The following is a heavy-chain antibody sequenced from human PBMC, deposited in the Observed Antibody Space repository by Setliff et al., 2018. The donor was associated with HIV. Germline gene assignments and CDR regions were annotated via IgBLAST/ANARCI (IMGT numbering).Heavy chain of an antibody. J-gene: IGHJ1*01. V-gene: IGHV1-69*13. CDR2: IIPIFGTG. CDR3: ARDHGMWDYGGNSLLRDYFHN. CDR1: GGTFSNYA. D-gene: IGHD4-17*01. Sequence: SVKVSCKASGGTFSNYAISWVRQAPGQGLEWMGGIIPIFGTGMYAQKFQGRVTITADESTTTAYMELSSLRSEDTAVYYCARDHGMWDYGGNSLLRDYFHNWGQGTLVTVSS.